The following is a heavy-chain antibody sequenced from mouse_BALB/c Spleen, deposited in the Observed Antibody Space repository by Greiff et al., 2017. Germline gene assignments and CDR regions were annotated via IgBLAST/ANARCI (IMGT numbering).Heavy chain of an antibody. Sequence: DVKLVESGPGLVKPSQSLSLTCTVTGYSITSDYAWNWIRQFPGNKLEWMGYISYSGSTSYNPSLKSRISITRDTSKNQFFLQLNSVTTEDTATYYCARGVRPYWYFDVWGAGTTVTVSS. CDR1: GYSITSDYA. CDR2: ISYSGST. D-gene: IGHD2-14*01. J-gene: IGHJ1*01. V-gene: IGHV3-2*02. CDR3: ARGVRPYWYFDV.